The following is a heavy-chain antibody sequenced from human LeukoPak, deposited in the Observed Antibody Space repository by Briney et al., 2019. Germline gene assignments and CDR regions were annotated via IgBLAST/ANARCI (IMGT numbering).Heavy chain of an antibody. D-gene: IGHD3-10*01. CDR1: GVSVSSDSHC. CDR2: IYHTGSA. V-gene: IGHV4-61*01. Sequence: PSETLSLTCTVSGVSVSSDSHCWSWIRQTPGKGLEWIGWIYHTGSANYNPSLKSRVTISVDTSKNQFFLKLNSVTAEDTAVYYCARGRGLWGQGTLVTVSS. J-gene: IGHJ4*02. CDR3: ARGRGL.